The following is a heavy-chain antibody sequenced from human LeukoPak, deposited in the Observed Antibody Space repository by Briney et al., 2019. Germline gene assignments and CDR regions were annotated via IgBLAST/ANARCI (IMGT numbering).Heavy chain of an antibody. J-gene: IGHJ4*02. CDR1: GFTFSSYA. CDR3: ARSFRDSSGYLVD. D-gene: IGHD3-22*01. V-gene: IGHV3-30*04. Sequence: GGSLRLSCAASGFTFSSYAMHWVRQAPGKGLEWVAVISYDGSNKYYADSVKGRFTISRDNSKNTLYLQMNSLRAEDTAVYYCARSFRDSSGYLVDWGQGTLVTVSS. CDR2: ISYDGSNK.